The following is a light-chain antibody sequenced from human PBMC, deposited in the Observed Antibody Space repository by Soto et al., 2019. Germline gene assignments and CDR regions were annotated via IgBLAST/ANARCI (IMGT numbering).Light chain of an antibody. CDR3: QQYDTSPIT. CDR1: QSVSSTH. CDR2: GAS. Sequence: EIVLTQSPGTLSLSPGERATLSCRASQSVSSTHLAWYQQRPGQAPSLLIFGASTRATGIPDRFSGSGSGTDFTLTISRLEREDFAVYYCQQYDTSPITFGGGTKVEI. J-gene: IGKJ4*01. V-gene: IGKV3-20*01.